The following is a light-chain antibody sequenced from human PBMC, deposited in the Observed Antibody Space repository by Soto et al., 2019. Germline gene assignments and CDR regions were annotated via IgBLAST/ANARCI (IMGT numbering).Light chain of an antibody. J-gene: IGLJ1*01. CDR3: FSYTSSGTYV. Sequence: QSVLTQPASVSGSPGQSITISCTGTSSDVGRYNIVSWYQQHPGKAPKLMIYEGSKRPSGVSNRFSGSKSGNTASLTISGLQAEDEADYYCFSYTSSGTYVFGTGTKLTVL. V-gene: IGLV2-14*02. CDR1: SSDVGRYNI. CDR2: EGS.